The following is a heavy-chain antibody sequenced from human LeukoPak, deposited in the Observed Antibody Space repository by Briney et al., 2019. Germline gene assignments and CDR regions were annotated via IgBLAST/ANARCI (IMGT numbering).Heavy chain of an antibody. Sequence: GASVKVSRKASGYTFTGYYMHWVRQAPGQGLEWMGWINPNSGGTNYAQKFQGRVTMTRDTSISTAYMELSRLRSDDTAVYYCARGSRGAAMVYGGVVPDYWGQGTLVTVSS. CDR2: INPNSGGT. J-gene: IGHJ4*02. V-gene: IGHV1-2*02. D-gene: IGHD5-18*01. CDR1: GYTFTGYY. CDR3: ARGSRGAAMVYGGVVPDY.